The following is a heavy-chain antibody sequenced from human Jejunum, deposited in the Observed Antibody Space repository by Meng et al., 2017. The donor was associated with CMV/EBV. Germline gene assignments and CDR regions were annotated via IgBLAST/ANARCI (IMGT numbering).Heavy chain of an antibody. CDR2: INYSESM. J-gene: IGHJ4*02. CDR1: DGSFSGHY. Sequence: QVRLQLWGAGVLKPSETRSLSCAVYDGSFSGHYCSWIRQAPGKGLEWIGEINYSESMNYNPSLKSRVTLSVDVSRSQCSLKLRSVTAADGAVYYCARRVGSGKYYFDYWSQGGLVTVSS. D-gene: IGHD3-10*01. CDR3: ARRVGSGKYYFDY. V-gene: IGHV4-34*02.